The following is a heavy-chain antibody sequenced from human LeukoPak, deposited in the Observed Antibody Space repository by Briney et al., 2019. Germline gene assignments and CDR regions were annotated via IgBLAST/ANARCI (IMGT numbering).Heavy chain of an antibody. CDR3: ARPTTIDAFDI. J-gene: IGHJ3*02. CDR1: GGSISSGSYY. Sequence: SQTLSLTCTVSGGSISSGSYYWSWIRQPAGKGLEWIGRIYTSGSTNYNPSLKGRVTISVDTSKNQFSLKLSSVTAADTAVYYCARPTTIDAFDIWGQGTMVTVSS. V-gene: IGHV4-61*02. CDR2: IYTSGST. D-gene: IGHD3-9*01.